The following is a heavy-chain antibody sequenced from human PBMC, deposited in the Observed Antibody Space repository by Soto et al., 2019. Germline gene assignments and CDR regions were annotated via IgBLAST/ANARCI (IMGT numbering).Heavy chain of an antibody. V-gene: IGHV4-59*08. CDR1: GGSISSYY. Sequence: QVQLQESGPGLVKPSETLSLTCTVSGGSISSYYWSWIRQPPGKGLEWLGYIYYSGSTNYNPSLKSRVTISVDTSKKQFSLKLSSVTAADTAVYYCARRGSGWYAHAFEIWGQWTMVTVSS. D-gene: IGHD6-19*01. CDR3: ARRGSGWYAHAFEI. CDR2: IYYSGST. J-gene: IGHJ3*02.